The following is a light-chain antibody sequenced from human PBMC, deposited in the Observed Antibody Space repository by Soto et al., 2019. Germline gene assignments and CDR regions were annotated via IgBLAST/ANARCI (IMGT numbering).Light chain of an antibody. V-gene: IGKV3-15*01. CDR1: QSVNNK. J-gene: IGKJ5*01. Sequence: EIVMTQYPATLSVSPGERVTLSCRASQSVNNKVAWYQQKPGQAPRLLIFGASTRATGIPARFSGSGSVTEFTLTISSLQSEDFAVYYCQQYNNWPPITFGQGTLLEV. CDR2: GAS. CDR3: QQYNNWPPIT.